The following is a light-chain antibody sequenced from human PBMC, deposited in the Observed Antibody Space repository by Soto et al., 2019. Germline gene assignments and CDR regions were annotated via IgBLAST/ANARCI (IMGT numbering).Light chain of an antibody. Sequence: DVQMTQSPSSLSASVGARVTITCRASQDINSWLAWYQQKPEKAPKSLTYAASSLQTGVPSRFSGSGSGTDFTLTISSLQPEDSATYYCQQYNIYPLTFGGGTKVEIK. CDR1: QDINSW. CDR3: QQYNIYPLT. V-gene: IGKV1D-16*01. J-gene: IGKJ4*01. CDR2: AAS.